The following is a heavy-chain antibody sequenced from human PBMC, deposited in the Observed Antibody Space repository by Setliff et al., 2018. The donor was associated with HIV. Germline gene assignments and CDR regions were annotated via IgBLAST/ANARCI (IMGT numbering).Heavy chain of an antibody. CDR3: VREDRSGWSYDRCYYFGLDV. D-gene: IGHD6-13*01. Sequence: SETLSLTCTVSGDSISNGLFWGWIRQPPGKGLEWIGTISDTGNAHYSPSLKSRVTILVDTSKNQLSLKLSSVTAADTAIYYCVREDRSGWSYDRCYYFGLDVWGQGTTVTVSS. V-gene: IGHV4-38-2*02. CDR2: ISDTGNA. J-gene: IGHJ6*02. CDR1: GDSISNGLF.